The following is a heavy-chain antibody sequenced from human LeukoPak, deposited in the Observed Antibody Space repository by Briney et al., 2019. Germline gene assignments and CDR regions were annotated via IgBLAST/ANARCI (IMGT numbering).Heavy chain of an antibody. CDR3: ARGVVPAAIDY. Sequence: SQTLSLTCGVSGGSISSGGYSWSWIRQPPGKGLEWIGYIYHSGSTYYNPSLKSRVTISVDRSKDQFSLKLSSVTAADTAVYYCARGVVPAAIDYWGQGTLVTVSS. V-gene: IGHV4-30-2*01. CDR1: GGSISSGGYS. J-gene: IGHJ4*02. CDR2: IYHSGST. D-gene: IGHD2-2*01.